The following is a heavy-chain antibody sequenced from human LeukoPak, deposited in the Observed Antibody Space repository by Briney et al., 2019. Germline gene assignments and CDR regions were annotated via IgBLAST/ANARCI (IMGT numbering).Heavy chain of an antibody. D-gene: IGHD3-10*01. V-gene: IGHV3-21*01. CDR3: AKDTRFGALYDSSYHGMDV. J-gene: IGHJ6*04. CDR2: ISSSHI. CDR1: GFIFSTYS. Sequence: GGSLRLSCAASGFIFSTYSMNRVRQAPGKGLEWVSSISSSHIYYADSVKGRLTISRDNAKNSLYLQIYSLRAQDTAVNYCAKDTRFGALYDSSYHGMDVWGKGTTVTVSS.